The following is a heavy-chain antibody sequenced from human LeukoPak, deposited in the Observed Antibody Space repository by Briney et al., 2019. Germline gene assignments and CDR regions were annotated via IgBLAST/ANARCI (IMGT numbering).Heavy chain of an antibody. J-gene: IGHJ6*03. CDR3: ARFPGGAEYRHYYYMDV. Sequence: SETLSLTCAVYGGSFSGHYWSWIRQPPGKGLEWIGEINHSGSTNYNPSLKSRVTISVDTSKNQFSLKLSSVTAADTAVYYCARFPGGAEYRHYYYMDVWGKGTTVTVSS. CDR2: INHSGST. CDR1: GGSFSGHY. D-gene: IGHD1-14*01. V-gene: IGHV4-34*01.